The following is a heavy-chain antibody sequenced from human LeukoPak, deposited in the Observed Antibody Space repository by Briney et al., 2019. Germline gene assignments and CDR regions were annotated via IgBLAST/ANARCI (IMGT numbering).Heavy chain of an antibody. CDR1: GFTFSSYA. Sequence: GRSLRLSCAASGFTFSSYAMSWVRQAPGKGLEWVSAISGSGGSTYYADSVKGRFTISRDNSKNTLYLQMNSLRAEDTAVYYCAKLGGNYYDSSGYRYFDYWGQGTLVTVSS. J-gene: IGHJ4*02. V-gene: IGHV3-23*01. CDR2: ISGSGGST. CDR3: AKLGGNYYDSSGYRYFDY. D-gene: IGHD3-22*01.